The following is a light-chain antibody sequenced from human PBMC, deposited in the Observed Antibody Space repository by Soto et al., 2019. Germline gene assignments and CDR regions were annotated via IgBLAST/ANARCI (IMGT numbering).Light chain of an antibody. CDR1: SSDIGAYNY. J-gene: IGLJ1*01. Sequence: QSALAQPASVSGSPGQSITISCTGTSSDIGAYNYVSWYQQHPGKAPKLMIYEVSNRPSGVSNRFSGSKSGNTASLTISGLQPEDEADYYCSSYTSSSTFVFGTGTQLTVL. CDR2: EVS. CDR3: SSYTSSSTFV. V-gene: IGLV2-14*01.